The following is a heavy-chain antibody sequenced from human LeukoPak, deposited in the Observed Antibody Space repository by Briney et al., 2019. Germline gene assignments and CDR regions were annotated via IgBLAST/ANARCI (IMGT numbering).Heavy chain of an antibody. Sequence: GASVKVSCKASGYTFTSYDINWVRQATGQGLEWMGWMNPNSGGTNYAQKFQGRVTMTRDTSISTAYMELSRLRSDDTAVYYCARERFPYDAFDTWGQGTMVTVSS. J-gene: IGHJ3*02. V-gene: IGHV1-2*02. CDR2: MNPNSGGT. CDR3: ARERFPYDAFDT. CDR1: GYTFTSYD. D-gene: IGHD2-21*01.